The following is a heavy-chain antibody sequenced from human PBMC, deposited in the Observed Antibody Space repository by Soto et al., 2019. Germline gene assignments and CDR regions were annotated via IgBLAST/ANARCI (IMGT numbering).Heavy chain of an antibody. CDR3: ATQEVGGSYVYTFDP. V-gene: IGHV4-39*01. Sequence: PSETLYLTCTVSGGSITSSSYYWGWIRQPPGKGLEWIGSIYYSGSTYYNPSLKSRVTISVDTSKNQFSLKLSSVTAADTAVYYCATQEVGGSYVYTFDPWGQGILVTVSS. CDR1: GGSITSSSYY. D-gene: IGHD1-26*01. J-gene: IGHJ5*02. CDR2: IYYSGST.